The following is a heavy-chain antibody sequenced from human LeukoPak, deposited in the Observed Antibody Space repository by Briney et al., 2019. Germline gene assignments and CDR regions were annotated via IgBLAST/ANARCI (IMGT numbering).Heavy chain of an antibody. CDR1: GFTFNSYA. D-gene: IGHD6-19*01. V-gene: IGHV3-23*01. CDR3: ARVGGWPLDAFDI. CDR2: IYYAGGDT. Sequence: GGSLRLSCAASGFTFNSYAMSWVRQAPGKGPEWVSTIYYAGGDTYYADSVKGRFTISRDNSKNTLYLQMNSLRAEDTAVYYCARVGGWPLDAFDIWGQGTMVTVSS. J-gene: IGHJ3*02.